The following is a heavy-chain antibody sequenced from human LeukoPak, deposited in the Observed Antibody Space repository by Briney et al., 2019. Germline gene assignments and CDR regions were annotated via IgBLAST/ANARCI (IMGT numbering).Heavy chain of an antibody. CDR3: ARDGPSNLQETTGWFDP. V-gene: IGHV1-2*04. CDR1: GYTFTGYY. D-gene: IGHD4-17*01. CDR2: INPNSGGT. Sequence: ASVKVSCKASGYTFTGYYMHWVRQAPGQGLEWMGWINPNSGGTNYAQKFQGWVTMTRDTSISTAYMELSRLRSDDTAVYYCARDGPSNLQETTGWFDPWGQGTLVTVSS. J-gene: IGHJ5*02.